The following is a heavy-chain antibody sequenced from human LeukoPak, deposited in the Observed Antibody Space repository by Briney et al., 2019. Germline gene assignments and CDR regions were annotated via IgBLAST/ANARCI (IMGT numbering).Heavy chain of an antibody. V-gene: IGHV3-53*01. J-gene: IGHJ4*02. Sequence: GGSLRLSCAASGFTVITNDMTWVRQAPGKGLEWVSVLYSDGNAKYADSVQGRFTISRDNSKNTLYLEMNSLSPDDTAVYYCARGVEPLAANTLAYWGQGTLVTVSS. D-gene: IGHD1-14*01. CDR2: LYSDGNA. CDR1: GFTVITND. CDR3: ARGVEPLAANTLAY.